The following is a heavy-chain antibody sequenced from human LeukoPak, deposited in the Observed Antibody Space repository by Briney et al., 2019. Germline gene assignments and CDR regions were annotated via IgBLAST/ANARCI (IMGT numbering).Heavy chain of an antibody. Sequence: GGSLRLSCVASGFTFSGYPMHWVRQAPDKGLEWVTVIAYDGTIKYYADSVKGRFTISRDNSKNTLYLQMNSLRAEDTAVYYCARDLMIRGQGTLVTVSS. D-gene: IGHD3-16*01. J-gene: IGHJ4*02. CDR1: GFTFSGYP. CDR3: ARDLMI. V-gene: IGHV3-30*14. CDR2: IAYDGTIK.